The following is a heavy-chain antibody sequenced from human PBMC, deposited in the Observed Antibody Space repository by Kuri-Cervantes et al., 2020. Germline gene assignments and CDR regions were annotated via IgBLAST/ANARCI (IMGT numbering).Heavy chain of an antibody. CDR3: ARGPGAPSGIAARPKYFNY. CDR2: IYHSGST. D-gene: IGHD6-6*01. CDR1: GGSISSSSYY. Sequence: GSLRLSCTVSGGSISSSSYYWGWIRQPPGKGLEWIGSIYHSGSTYYNPSLKSRVTISVDTSKNQFSLQMSSVTAADTAVYYCARGPGAPSGIAARPKYFNYWGQGTLVTVSS. V-gene: IGHV4-39*07. J-gene: IGHJ4*02.